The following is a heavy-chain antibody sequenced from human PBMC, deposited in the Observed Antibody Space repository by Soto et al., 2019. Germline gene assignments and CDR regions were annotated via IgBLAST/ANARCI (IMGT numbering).Heavy chain of an antibody. V-gene: IGHV1-18*01. D-gene: IGHD1-20*01. CDR3: ASDGTYNLEPPLADGMDV. Sequence: QVQLVQSGAEVKKPGASVKVSCKASGYTFTIYGISWVRQAPGQGLEWMGWISAYNGNTNYAQKLQGRGTMTTDTTTSTAYMELRSLRSDDTAVYYCASDGTYNLEPPLADGMDVWGQGTTVTVSS. CDR1: GYTFTIYG. J-gene: IGHJ6*02. CDR2: ISAYNGNT.